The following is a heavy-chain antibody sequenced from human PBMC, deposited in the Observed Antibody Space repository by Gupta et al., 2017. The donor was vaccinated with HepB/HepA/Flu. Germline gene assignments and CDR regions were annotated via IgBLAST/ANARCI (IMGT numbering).Heavy chain of an antibody. J-gene: IGHJ4*02. CDR3: ARGRSVDIVVVVAATPFDD. D-gene: IGHD2-15*01. V-gene: IGHV4-34*01. Sequence: QVQLQQWGAGLLKPSETLSLTCAVYGGSFSGYYWSWIRQPPGKGLEWIGEINHSGSTNYNPALKSRVTISVDTSKNQFSLKLSSVTAADTAVYYCARGRSVDIVVVVAATPFDDWGQGTLVTVSS. CDR2: INHSGST. CDR1: GGSFSGYY.